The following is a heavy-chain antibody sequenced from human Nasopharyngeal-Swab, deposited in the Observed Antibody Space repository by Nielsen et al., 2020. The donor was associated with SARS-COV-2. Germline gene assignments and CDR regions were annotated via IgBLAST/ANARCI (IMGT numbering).Heavy chain of an antibody. Sequence: GGSLRLSCAASGFTFSDYYMSWIRQAPGKGLEWVSYISSSGSTIYYADPVKGRFTISRDNAKNSLYLQMNSLRAEDTAVYYCARTYYYDSSDYYYVWFDPWGQGALVTVSS. CDR1: GFTFSDYY. J-gene: IGHJ5*02. CDR3: ARTYYYDSSDYYYVWFDP. D-gene: IGHD3-22*01. CDR2: ISSSGSTI. V-gene: IGHV3-11*01.